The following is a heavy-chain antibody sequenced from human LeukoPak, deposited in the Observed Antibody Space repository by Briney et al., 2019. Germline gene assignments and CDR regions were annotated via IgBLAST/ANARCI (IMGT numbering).Heavy chain of an antibody. J-gene: IGHJ6*02. CDR3: ARSSWPIAAAGTAYYYYGMDV. Sequence: ASVKVSCKASGYTFTGYYMHWVRQAPGQGLEWMGWINPNSGGTNYAQKFQGRVTMTRDTSISTAYMELSRLRSDDTAVYYCARSSWPIAAAGTAYYYYGMDVWGQGTTVTVSS. V-gene: IGHV1-2*02. D-gene: IGHD6-13*01. CDR2: INPNSGGT. CDR1: GYTFTGYY.